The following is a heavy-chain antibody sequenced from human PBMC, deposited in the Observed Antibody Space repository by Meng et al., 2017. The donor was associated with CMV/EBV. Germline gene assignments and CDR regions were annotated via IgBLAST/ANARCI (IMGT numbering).Heavy chain of an antibody. V-gene: IGHV5-51*01. J-gene: IGHJ6*02. CDR1: GDNFSNYW. CDR3: ARRLEGLASLHVVMDI. D-gene: IGHD1-1*01. Sequence: GESLKISCKVSGDNFSNYWIGWVRQMPGKGLEWMGNIYPGDSDTRYSPSFHGQVTISVDQSITTAYLQWNSLKASDSAVYYCARRLEGLASLHVVMDIWGQGTTVTVSS. CDR2: IYPGDSDT.